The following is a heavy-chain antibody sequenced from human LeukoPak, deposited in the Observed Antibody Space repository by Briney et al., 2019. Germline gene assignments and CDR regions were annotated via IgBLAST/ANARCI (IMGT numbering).Heavy chain of an antibody. CDR3: ARDRIAVAGTTLGY. V-gene: IGHV1-3*01. Sequence: ASVKVSCKASGYTFTSYAMHWVRQAPGQRLEWMGWINAGNGNTKYSQKFQGRVTITRDTSASTAYMEPSSLRSEDTAVYYCARDRIAVAGTTLGYWGQGTLVTVSS. CDR2: INAGNGNT. D-gene: IGHD6-19*01. CDR1: GYTFTSYA. J-gene: IGHJ4*02.